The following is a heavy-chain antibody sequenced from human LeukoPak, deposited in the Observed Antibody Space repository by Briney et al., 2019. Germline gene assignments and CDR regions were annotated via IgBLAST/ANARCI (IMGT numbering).Heavy chain of an antibody. D-gene: IGHD2-21*01. Sequence: GGSLRLSCVASGFTFSSYGMTWVRRAPGRGLEWVSSISGSGISTYYADSVKGRFTISRDNSKHTLYLQMNRLRAEDTAVYYCAMSSVYGDPPFNYWGQGNLVTVSS. V-gene: IGHV3-23*01. CDR1: GFTFSSYG. CDR2: ISGSGIST. CDR3: AMSSVYGDPPFNY. J-gene: IGHJ4*02.